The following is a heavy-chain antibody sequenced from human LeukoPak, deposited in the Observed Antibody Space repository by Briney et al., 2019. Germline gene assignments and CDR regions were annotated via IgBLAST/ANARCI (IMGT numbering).Heavy chain of an antibody. D-gene: IGHD2-21*02. J-gene: IGHJ4*02. CDR3: ARDKVTAVDYYFDY. CDR2: IYSGGST. V-gene: IGHV3-66*01. Sequence: GGSLRLSCAASGFTVSSSYMTWVRQAPGKGLEWVSVIYSGGSTYYADSVKGRFTISRDNSKNTLYLQMNSLRAEDTAVYYCARDKVTAVDYYFDYWGQGTLVTVAS. CDR1: GFTVSSSY.